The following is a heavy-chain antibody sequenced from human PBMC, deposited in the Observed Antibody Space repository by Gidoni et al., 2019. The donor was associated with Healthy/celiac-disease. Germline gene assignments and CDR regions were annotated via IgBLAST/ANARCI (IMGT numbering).Heavy chain of an antibody. Sequence: QVQLVQSGAEVKKPGSSVKVSCKASGGKFSSYAIRWVRQAPGQGLEWMGGIIPIFGTANYAQKFQGRVTITADESTSTAYMELSSLRSEDTAVYYCARSRDWRVYYYYYGMDVWGQGTTVTVSS. J-gene: IGHJ6*02. CDR2: IIPIFGTA. D-gene: IGHD3-3*01. V-gene: IGHV1-69*01. CDR3: ARSRDWRVYYYYYGMDV. CDR1: GGKFSSYA.